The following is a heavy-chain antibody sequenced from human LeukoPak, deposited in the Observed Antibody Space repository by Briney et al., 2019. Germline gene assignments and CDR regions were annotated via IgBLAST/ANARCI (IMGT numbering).Heavy chain of an antibody. CDR1: GFTFSSYA. J-gene: IGHJ4*02. CDR2: ISGSGGST. Sequence: GGSLRLSCAASGFTFSSYAMSWVRQAPGKGLEWVSAISGSGGSTYYADSVKGRFTISRDNSKNTLYLQTNSLRAEDTAVYYCAKDFWRRVAVAGFADYWGQGTLVTVSS. CDR3: AKDFWRRVAVAGFADY. D-gene: IGHD6-19*01. V-gene: IGHV3-23*01.